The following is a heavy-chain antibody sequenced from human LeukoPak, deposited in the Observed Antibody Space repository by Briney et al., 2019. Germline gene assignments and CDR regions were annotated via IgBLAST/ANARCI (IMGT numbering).Heavy chain of an antibody. Sequence: PGGSLRLSCAASGFTFSSYSMNWVRQAPGKELEWVSSISSSSSYIYYADSVKGRFTISRDNAKNSLYLQMNSLRAEDTAVYYCARDPSYSSSWYGDAFDIWGQGTMVTVSS. CDR2: ISSSSSYI. D-gene: IGHD6-13*01. V-gene: IGHV3-21*01. CDR3: ARDPSYSSSWYGDAFDI. CDR1: GFTFSSYS. J-gene: IGHJ3*02.